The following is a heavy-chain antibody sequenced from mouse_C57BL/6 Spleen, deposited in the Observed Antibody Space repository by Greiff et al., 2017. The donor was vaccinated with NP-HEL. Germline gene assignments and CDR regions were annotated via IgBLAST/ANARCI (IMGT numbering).Heavy chain of an antibody. V-gene: IGHV14-2*01. CDR2: IDPEDGET. D-gene: IGHD1-1*01. CDR1: GFNIKDYY. J-gene: IGHJ2*01. Sequence: VQLQQSGAELVKPGASVKLSCTASGFNIKDYYMHWVKQRTEQGLEWIGRIDPEDGETKYAPKFPGKATITADTSSNTAYLQLSSLTSEDTAVYYCARAGVTTVVATSDYWGQGTTLTVSS. CDR3: ARAGVTTVVATSDY.